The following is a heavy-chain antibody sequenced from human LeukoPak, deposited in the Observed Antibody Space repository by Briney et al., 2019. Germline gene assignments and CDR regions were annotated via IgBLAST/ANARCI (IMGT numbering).Heavy chain of an antibody. J-gene: IGHJ4*02. CDR3: AHEAASGYDHFDY. D-gene: IGHD5-12*01. CDR2: IYCDDDK. V-gene: IGHV2-5*02. Sequence: KESGPTLVKHTQTLTLTCTFSGVSPSTSGVGVGSIRQPPGKALEWLALIYCDDDKRYSPSPKSRPTTTKDTSKNQVVLTMTNMDPVDTATYYCAHEAASGYDHFDYWGQGTLVTVSS. CDR1: GVSPSTSGVG.